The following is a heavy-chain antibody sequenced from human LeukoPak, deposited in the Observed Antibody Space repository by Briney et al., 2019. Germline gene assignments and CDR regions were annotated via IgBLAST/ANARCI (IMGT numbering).Heavy chain of an antibody. Sequence: GASVKVSCKASGYTFTSYGISWVRQAPGQGLEWMGWISAYNGNTNYAQKLQGGVTMTTDTSTSTAYMELRSLRSDDTAVYYCARAIPFPVGATTGYYYYMDVWGKGTTVTVSS. J-gene: IGHJ6*03. D-gene: IGHD1-26*01. CDR1: GYTFTSYG. CDR3: ARAIPFPVGATTGYYYYMDV. CDR2: ISAYNGNT. V-gene: IGHV1-18*01.